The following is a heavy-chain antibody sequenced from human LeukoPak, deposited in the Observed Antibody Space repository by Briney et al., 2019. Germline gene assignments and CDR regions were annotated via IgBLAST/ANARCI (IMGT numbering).Heavy chain of an antibody. V-gene: IGHV1-18*04. J-gene: IGHJ5*02. CDR1: GYTFTSYG. Sequence: REASVKVSCKASGYTFTSYGISWVRQAPGQGLEGMGWISAYNGNTNYAQKLQGRVTMTTDTSTSTAYMELRGLRSDDTAVCYCAREFLLDSSGIFDPWGQGTLVTVSS. CDR2: ISAYNGNT. CDR3: AREFLLDSSGIFDP. D-gene: IGHD6-19*01.